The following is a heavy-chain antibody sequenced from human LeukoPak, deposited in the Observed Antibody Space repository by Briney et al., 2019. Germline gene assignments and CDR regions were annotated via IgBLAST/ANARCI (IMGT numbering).Heavy chain of an antibody. CDR2: ISVCNGNT. D-gene: IGHD3-22*01. CDR3: ARDTPSPPDYYDSNDYYSHAFDI. Sequence: ASVKVSCKASGYTFTSYGISWVRQAPGQGLEWMGWISVCNGNTNCAQKLQDRVTMTTDTSTSTAYMELRSLRSDDTAVYYCARDTPSPPDYYDSNDYYSHAFDIWGQGTVVTVSS. J-gene: IGHJ3*02. V-gene: IGHV1-18*01. CDR1: GYTFTSYG.